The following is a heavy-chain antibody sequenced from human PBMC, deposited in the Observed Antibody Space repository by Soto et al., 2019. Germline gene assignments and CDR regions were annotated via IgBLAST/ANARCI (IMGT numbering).Heavy chain of an antibody. Sequence: PGESLKISCKGSGYSFTSYWIGWVRQMPGKGLEWMGIIYPGESDTRYSPSFQGQVTISADKSISTAYLQWSSLKASDTAMYYCERHFGPYYYYYGMDVWGQRTTVTVSS. CDR2: IYPGESDT. V-gene: IGHV5-51*01. J-gene: IGHJ6*02. CDR3: ERHFGPYYYYYGMDV. D-gene: IGHD3-10*01. CDR1: GYSFTSYW.